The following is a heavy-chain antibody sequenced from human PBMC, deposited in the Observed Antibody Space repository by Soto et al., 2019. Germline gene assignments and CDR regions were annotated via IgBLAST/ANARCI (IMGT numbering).Heavy chain of an antibody. CDR3: ARDGGSLGY. D-gene: IGHD1-26*01. V-gene: IGHV3-48*01. CDR2: ISSSSSTI. CDR1: GFTFSSYS. J-gene: IGHJ4*02. Sequence: EVQLVESGGGLVQPGGSLRLSCAASGFTFSSYSMNWVRQAPGKGLAWVSYISSSSSTIYYADSVKGRFTISRDNAKNSLYLQMNSRRGEDTAVYYCARDGGSLGYWGQGTLVTVSS.